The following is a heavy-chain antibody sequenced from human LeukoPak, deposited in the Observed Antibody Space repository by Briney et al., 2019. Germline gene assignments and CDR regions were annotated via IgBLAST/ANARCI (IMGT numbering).Heavy chain of an antibody. Sequence: ASVKVSCKASGGTFSSYAISWVRQAPGQGLEWMGRIIPIPGIANYAQKFQGRVTITADKSTSTAYMELSSLRSEDTAVYYCARVQSRGLYYFDYWGQGTLVTVSS. CDR2: IIPIPGIA. J-gene: IGHJ4*02. CDR3: ARVQSRGLYYFDY. V-gene: IGHV1-69*04. CDR1: GGTFSSYA.